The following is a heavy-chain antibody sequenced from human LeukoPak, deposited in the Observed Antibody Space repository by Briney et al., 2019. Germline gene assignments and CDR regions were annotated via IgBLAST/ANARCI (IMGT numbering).Heavy chain of an antibody. CDR3: ARRPSLDV. J-gene: IGHJ6*04. CDR1: GFTFSIYW. CDR2: IKQDGSEK. V-gene: IGHV3-7*01. Sequence: GGSLRLSCAASGFTFSIYWMSWVRQAPGKGLEWVANIKQDGSEKYYVDSVKGRFTISRDNAKNSLYLQMNSLRAEDTAVYYCARRPSLDVWGKGTTVTVSS.